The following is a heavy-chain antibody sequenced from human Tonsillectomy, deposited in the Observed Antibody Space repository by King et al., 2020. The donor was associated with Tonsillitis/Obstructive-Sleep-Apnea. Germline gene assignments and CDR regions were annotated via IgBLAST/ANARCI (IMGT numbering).Heavy chain of an antibody. J-gene: IGHJ6*03. V-gene: IGHV1-69*01. CDR2: SIPIFGTA. Sequence: VQLVESGAEVKKPGSSVKVSCKASGGTFSSYAISWVRQAPGQGLEWMGGSIPIFGTANYAQKFQGRVTITADESTSTAYMELSSLRSEDTAVYYCASSSYCSSTSCYIRYYYYMDVWGKGTTVTVSS. CDR1: GGTFSSYA. D-gene: IGHD2-2*02. CDR3: ASSSYCSSTSCYIRYYYYMDV.